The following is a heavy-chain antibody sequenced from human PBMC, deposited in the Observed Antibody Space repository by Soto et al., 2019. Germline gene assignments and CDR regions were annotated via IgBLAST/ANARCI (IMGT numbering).Heavy chain of an antibody. J-gene: IGHJ6*02. CDR2: IYYSGST. CDR1: GGSISSYY. Sequence: PSETLSLTCTVSGGSISSYYWSWIRQPPGKGLEWIGYIYYSGSTNYNPSLKSRVTISVDTSKNQFSLKLSSVTAVDTAVYYCARNLVGATPLGMDVWGQGTTVTVSS. CDR3: ARNLVGATPLGMDV. V-gene: IGHV4-59*12. D-gene: IGHD1-26*01.